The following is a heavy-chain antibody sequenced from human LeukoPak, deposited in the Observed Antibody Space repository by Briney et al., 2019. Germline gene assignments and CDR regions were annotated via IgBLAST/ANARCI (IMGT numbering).Heavy chain of an antibody. D-gene: IGHD6-19*01. CDR3: ASTAQQWLVREAFDI. Sequence: PSETLSLTCTVSGGSISSSSYCWGWIRQPPGKGLEWIGSIYYSGSTYYNPSLKSRVTISVDTSKNQFSLKLSSVTAADTAVYYCASTAQQWLVREAFDIWGQGTMVTVSS. CDR1: GGSISSSSYC. CDR2: IYYSGST. V-gene: IGHV4-39*01. J-gene: IGHJ3*02.